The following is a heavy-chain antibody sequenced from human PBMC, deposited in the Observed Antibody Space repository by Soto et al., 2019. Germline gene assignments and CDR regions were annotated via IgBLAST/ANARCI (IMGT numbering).Heavy chain of an antibody. Sequence: SETLSLTCTVSGGSINSYYWSWIRQHPGKGLEWIGYMYYSGSTNYSPSLKSRVTISVDTSKNQFSLKLNSVTAADTAVYYCARHGHHELDHSFDYWGQGALVTVSS. J-gene: IGHJ4*02. CDR3: ARHGHHELDHSFDY. CDR1: GGSINSYY. D-gene: IGHD4-4*01. V-gene: IGHV4-59*08. CDR2: MYYSGST.